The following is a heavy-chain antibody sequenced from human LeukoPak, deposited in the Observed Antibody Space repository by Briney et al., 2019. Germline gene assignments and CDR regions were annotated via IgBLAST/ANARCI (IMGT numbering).Heavy chain of an antibody. CDR1: GFTFSDYY. D-gene: IGHD2-2*01. Sequence: GGSLRLSCAASGFTFSDYYMSWIRQAPGKGLEWASYISSSGSTIYYADSVKGRFTISRDNAKNSLYLQMNSLRAEDTAVYYCARAEGYCSSTSCYGDPFDYWGQGTLVTVSS. J-gene: IGHJ4*02. CDR2: ISSSGSTI. CDR3: ARAEGYCSSTSCYGDPFDY. V-gene: IGHV3-11*04.